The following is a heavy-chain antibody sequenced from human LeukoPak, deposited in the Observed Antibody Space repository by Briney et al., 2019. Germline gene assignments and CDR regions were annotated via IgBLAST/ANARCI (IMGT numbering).Heavy chain of an antibody. CDR3: AREWSLSY. Sequence: GGSLRLSCAASGFTFSSYVMSWVRQAPGKGLGCVSVVSGSGGTTFYADSVKGRFTISRDNSKNTLYLQMNSLRAEDTAVYYCAREWSLSYWGQGTLVTVSS. J-gene: IGHJ4*02. CDR1: GFTFSSYV. D-gene: IGHD2-15*01. V-gene: IGHV3-23*01. CDR2: VSGSGGTT.